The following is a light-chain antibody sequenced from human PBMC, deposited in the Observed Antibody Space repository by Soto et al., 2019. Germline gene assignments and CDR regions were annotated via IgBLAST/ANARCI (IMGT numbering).Light chain of an antibody. CDR3: QQSYRPLT. CDR1: QSISSY. J-gene: IGKJ4*01. V-gene: IGKV1-39*01. CDR2: AAS. Sequence: DIQMTQSPSSLSASVGDRVTITCRASQSISSYLNWYQQKPGKAPKLLIYAASSLQSWVPPRFSGIGSGTDCTVTIARLQTDDFAPSYCQQSYRPLTFGGGTKAEIK.